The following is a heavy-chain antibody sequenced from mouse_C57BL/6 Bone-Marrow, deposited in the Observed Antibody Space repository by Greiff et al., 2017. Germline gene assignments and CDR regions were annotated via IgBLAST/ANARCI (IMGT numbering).Heavy chain of an antibody. CDR1: GYTFTSYG. V-gene: IGHV1-81*01. CDR3: ARKANWDWYFDV. D-gene: IGHD4-1*01. Sequence: LQESGAELARPGASVKLSCKASGYTFTSYGISWVKQRTGQGLEWIGEIYPRSGNTYYNEKFKGKATLTADKSSSTAYMELRSLTSEDSAVYFYARKANWDWYFDVWGTGTTVTVSS. CDR2: IYPRSGNT. J-gene: IGHJ1*03.